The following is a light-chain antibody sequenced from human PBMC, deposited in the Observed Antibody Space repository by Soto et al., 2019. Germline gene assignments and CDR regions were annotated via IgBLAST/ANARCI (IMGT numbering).Light chain of an antibody. CDR1: SNDFGNYNL. J-gene: IGLJ3*02. CDR3: CSYAGSSTFV. Sequence: QSALTQPASVSGSPGQSITISCTGTSNDFGNYNLVSWYQQHPDKAPKLIIYEGNKRPSGISDRFSGYKLGNTASLTISGLQAEDEADYHCCSYAGSSTFVFGGGTKVTVL. V-gene: IGLV2-23*03. CDR2: EGN.